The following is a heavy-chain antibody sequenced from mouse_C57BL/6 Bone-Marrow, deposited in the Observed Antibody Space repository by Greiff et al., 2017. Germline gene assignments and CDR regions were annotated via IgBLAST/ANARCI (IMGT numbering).Heavy chain of an antibody. Sequence: VQLKESGAELVRPGASVKLSCTASGFNIKDDYMHWVKQRPEQGLEWIGWIDPENGDTEYASKFQGKATITADTSTNTAYLQLSSLTSEDTAVYYCTTFITTVVALYYYAMDYWGQGTSVTVSS. CDR1: GFNIKDDY. CDR2: IDPENGDT. CDR3: TTFITTVVALYYYAMDY. V-gene: IGHV14-4*01. D-gene: IGHD1-1*01. J-gene: IGHJ4*01.